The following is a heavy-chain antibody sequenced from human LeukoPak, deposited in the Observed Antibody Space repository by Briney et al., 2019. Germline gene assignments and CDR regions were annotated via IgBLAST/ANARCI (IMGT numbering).Heavy chain of an antibody. CDR3: ASLPPYSSSSKGRYYYMDV. V-gene: IGHV4-34*01. CDR2: INHSGST. D-gene: IGHD6-6*01. CDR1: GGSFSGYY. J-gene: IGHJ6*03. Sequence: SETLSLTCAVYGGSFSGYYWSWIRQPPGKGLEWIGEINHSGSTNYNPSLKSRVTISVDTSKNQFSLKLSSVTAADTAVYYCASLPPYSSSSKGRYYYMDVWGEGTTVTVSS.